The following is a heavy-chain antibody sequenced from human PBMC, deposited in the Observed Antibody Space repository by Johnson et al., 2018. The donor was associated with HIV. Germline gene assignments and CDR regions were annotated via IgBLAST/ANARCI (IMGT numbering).Heavy chain of an antibody. V-gene: IGHV3-30*14. CDR1: GFTFSSYA. Sequence: VQLVESGGGVVQPGRSLRLSCAASGFTFSSYAMHWVRQAPGKGLEWVAVISYDGSNKYYANSVKGRFTISRDNSKNTLFLQMGSLRAEDMAVYYCARRAHDAFDIWGQGTMVTVSS. CDR3: ARRAHDAFDI. J-gene: IGHJ3*02. CDR2: ISYDGSNK.